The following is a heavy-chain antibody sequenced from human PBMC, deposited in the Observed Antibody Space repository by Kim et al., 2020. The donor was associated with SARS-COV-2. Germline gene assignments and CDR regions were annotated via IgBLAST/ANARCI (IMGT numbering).Heavy chain of an antibody. D-gene: IGHD2-15*01. V-gene: IGHV3-9*01. CDR3: TKDITPGGADV. Sequence: GDAASVKGRFTIARDIASNSVYLQMDSLRPDDTAFYYCTKDITPGGADVWGQGTTVTVSS. J-gene: IGHJ6*02.